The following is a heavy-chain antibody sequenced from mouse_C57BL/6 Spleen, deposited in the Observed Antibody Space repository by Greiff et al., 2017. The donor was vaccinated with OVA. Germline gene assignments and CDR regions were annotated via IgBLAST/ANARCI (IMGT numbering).Heavy chain of an antibody. CDR3: ARRNDDYAMDY. D-gene: IGHD2-12*01. CDR2: INPYNGGT. CDR1: GYTFTDYY. V-gene: IGHV1-19*01. J-gene: IGHJ4*01. Sequence: VQLQQSGPVLVKPGASVKMSCKASGYTFTDYYMNWVKQSHGKSLEWIGVINPYNGGTSYNQKFKGKATLTVDKSSSTAYMELNSLTSEDSAVYYCARRNDDYAMDYWGQGTSVTVSS.